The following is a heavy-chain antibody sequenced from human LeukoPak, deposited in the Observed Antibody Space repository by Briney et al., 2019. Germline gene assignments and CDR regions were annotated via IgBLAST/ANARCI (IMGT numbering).Heavy chain of an antibody. V-gene: IGHV4-4*07. J-gene: IGHJ4*02. CDR3: ARGIAAAGTANSRYYFDY. D-gene: IGHD6-13*01. CDR1: GGSFSGYY. Sequence: SETLSLTCTVSGGSFSGYYWSWIRQPAGKGLEWIGRIYASGSTNYNPSLRRRVTMSVDTSTNQFSLKLSSVTAADTAVYYCARGIAAAGTANSRYYFDYWGQGTLVTVSS. CDR2: IYASGST.